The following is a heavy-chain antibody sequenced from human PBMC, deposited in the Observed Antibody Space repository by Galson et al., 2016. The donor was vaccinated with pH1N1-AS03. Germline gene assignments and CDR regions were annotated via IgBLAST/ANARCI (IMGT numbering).Heavy chain of an antibody. V-gene: IGHV4-59*08. CDR3: ARFPDYGDDVGY. J-gene: IGHJ4*02. D-gene: IGHD4-17*01. CDR2: IFYNGTT. CDR1: GGSISSYY. Sequence: ETLSLTCTVSGGSISSYYWSWIRRPPGKRLEWIGYIFYNGTTNYNPSLKSRVTISVDTSKNQFSLKLTSVTAADTAVYYCARFPDYGDDVGYWGQGTLVTVSP.